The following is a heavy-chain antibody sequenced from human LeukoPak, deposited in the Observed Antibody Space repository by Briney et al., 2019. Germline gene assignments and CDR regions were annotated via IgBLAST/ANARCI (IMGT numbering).Heavy chain of an antibody. J-gene: IGHJ1*01. D-gene: IGHD6-19*01. V-gene: IGHV3-30*04. CDR1: GFTFRSSE. CDR3: ARDVPYSSGQGYFQH. Sequence: PGGSLRLSCAASGFTFRSSEMNWVRQAPGKGLEWVAVISYDGSNKYYADSVKGRFTISRDNSKNTLYLQMNSLRAEDTAVYYCARDVPYSSGQGYFQHWGQGTLVTVSS. CDR2: ISYDGSNK.